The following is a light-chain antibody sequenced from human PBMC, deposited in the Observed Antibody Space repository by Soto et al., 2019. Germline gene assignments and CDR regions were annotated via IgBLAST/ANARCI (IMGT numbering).Light chain of an antibody. Sequence: EIVMTQSPATLSVSPGERATLSCRASQSISSSLAWYQQKPGQAPRLLIYGASTRATGIPARFSGSGSGTEFTLTISSLQSEDFAVYYCQQYNNWPPLTFGQGTKVEIK. V-gene: IGKV3-15*01. J-gene: IGKJ1*01. CDR2: GAS. CDR1: QSISSS. CDR3: QQYNNWPPLT.